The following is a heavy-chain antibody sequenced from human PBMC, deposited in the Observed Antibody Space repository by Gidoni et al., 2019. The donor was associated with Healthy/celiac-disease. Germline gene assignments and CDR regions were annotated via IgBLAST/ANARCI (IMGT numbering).Heavy chain of an antibody. CDR1: CGSFSVYY. CDR2: INHRGST. J-gene: IGHJ4*02. D-gene: IGHD3-16*02. V-gene: IGHV4-34*01. CDR3: ARGRGYDYVWGSYRQYYFDY. Sequence: QVQLQQWGAGLLKPSETLSLTCAVYCGSFSVYYWSGISQPPGKGREWSGEINHRGSTNYNPSLKSRVTISVDTSKNQFSLKLSSVTAADTAVYYCARGRGYDYVWGSYRQYYFDYWGQGTLVTVSS.